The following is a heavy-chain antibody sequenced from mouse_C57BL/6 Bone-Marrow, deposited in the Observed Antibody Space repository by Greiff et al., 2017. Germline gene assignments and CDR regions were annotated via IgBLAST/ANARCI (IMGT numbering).Heavy chain of an antibody. V-gene: IGHV1-69*01. CDR2: IDPSDSYT. CDR3: AREATMVKGYGYCDV. Sequence: QVQLQQPGAELVMPGASVKLSCKASGYTFTSYWMHWVKQRPGQGLEWIGEIDPSDSYTNYNQKFKGKSTLTVDKSSSTAYMQLRSLASEDSAGYDGAREATMVKGYGYCDVWGTGTTVTVCS. CDR1: GYTFTSYW. D-gene: IGHD2-2*01. J-gene: IGHJ1*03.